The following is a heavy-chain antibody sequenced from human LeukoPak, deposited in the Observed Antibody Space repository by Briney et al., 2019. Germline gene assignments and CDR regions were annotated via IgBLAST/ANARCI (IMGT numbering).Heavy chain of an antibody. CDR2: ISSSSSYI. Sequence: GGSLRLSCAASGLTLSDYYMTWIRQAPGKGLEWVSSISSSSSYIYYADSVKGRFTISRDNAKNSLYLQMNSLRAEDTAVYYCARAPIYSYGLPYAFDIWGQGTMDTVSS. D-gene: IGHD5-18*01. CDR3: ARAPIYSYGLPYAFDI. CDR1: GLTLSDYY. V-gene: IGHV3-11*06. J-gene: IGHJ3*02.